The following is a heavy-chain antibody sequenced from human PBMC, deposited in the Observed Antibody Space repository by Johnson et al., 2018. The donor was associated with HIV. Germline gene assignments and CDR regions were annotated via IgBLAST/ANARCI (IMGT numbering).Heavy chain of an antibody. D-gene: IGHD1-26*01. V-gene: IGHV3-20*04. CDR2: INWNGGST. CDR1: GFTFDNYG. J-gene: IGHJ3*02. Sequence: VQLVESGGGVVRPGGSLRLSCVVSGFTFDNYGMTWVRQAPGKGLEWVSDINWNGGSTGYADSVTGRFIISRDNAKNSLYLQMNSLRADDTAVYYCVRLHSGTGAFDIWGQGTMVSVSS. CDR3: VRLHSGTGAFDI.